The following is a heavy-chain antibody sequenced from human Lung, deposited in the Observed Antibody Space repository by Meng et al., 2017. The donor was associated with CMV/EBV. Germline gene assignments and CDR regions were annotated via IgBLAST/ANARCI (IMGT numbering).Heavy chain of an antibody. J-gene: IGHJ5*02. Sequence: SLKVSCADSGFNFTPSPLHWVRQASGKGLEWVGRIRRKENIYATELAASVRGRFTISRDDSKSVTYLQMNNLEIEDSAIYYCTGLYPWGQGTLVTVSS. CDR1: GFNFTPSP. CDR2: IRRKENIYAT. V-gene: IGHV3-73*01. CDR3: TGLYP.